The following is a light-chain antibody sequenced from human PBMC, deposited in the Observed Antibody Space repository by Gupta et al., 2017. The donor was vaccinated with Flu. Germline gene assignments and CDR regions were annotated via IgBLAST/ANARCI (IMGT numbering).Light chain of an antibody. Sequence: QSALTQPPSASGSPGQSVTISCTGTSSDVGGYNYVSWYQQPPGKAPKRMIYEVSKRPSGVPGLFSGSDSANTAPPTVLGLQAEDESDYYYSQSADSNIVVFGGGTKLTVL. J-gene: IGLJ2*01. CDR3: SQSADSNIVV. V-gene: IGLV2-8*01. CDR1: SSDVGGYNY. CDR2: EVS.